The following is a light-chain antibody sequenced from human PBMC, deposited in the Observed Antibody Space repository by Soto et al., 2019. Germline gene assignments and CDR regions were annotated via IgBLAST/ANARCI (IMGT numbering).Light chain of an antibody. CDR1: QGISIY. CDR2: AAS. V-gene: IGKV1-27*01. CDR3: QKYSSVIT. Sequence: DIQMTQSPASLSASVGDRVTITCSASQGISIYLAWYQQKPGKVPKLLIYAASTLQSGVPSRFSGSGSGTDFTLTITSLQPEDVATYYCQKYSSVITFGQGTRLEIK. J-gene: IGKJ5*01.